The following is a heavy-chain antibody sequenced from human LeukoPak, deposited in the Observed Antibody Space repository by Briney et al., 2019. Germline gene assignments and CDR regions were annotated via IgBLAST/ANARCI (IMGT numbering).Heavy chain of an antibody. Sequence: GGSLRLSCAASGFTFSNYAMSWVRQAPGKGLEWVSGISDSGDSTYYADSVKGRFTISRDNSKSTLYLQMNSLRAEDTAIYYCAKTKIVATFFDYWGQGTLVTVSS. CDR3: AKTKIVATFFDY. D-gene: IGHD5-12*01. CDR1: GFTFSNYA. J-gene: IGHJ4*02. V-gene: IGHV3-23*01. CDR2: ISDSGDST.